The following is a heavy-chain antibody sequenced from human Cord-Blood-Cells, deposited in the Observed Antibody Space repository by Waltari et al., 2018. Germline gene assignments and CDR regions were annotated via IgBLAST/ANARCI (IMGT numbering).Heavy chain of an antibody. V-gene: IGHV4-34*01. Sequence: QVQLQQWGAGLLKPSETLSLTCAVYGGSFSGYYWSWIRQPPGKGLEWIGEINHSGSTNYNPSHKSRVTISVDTSKNQFSLKLSSGTAADTAVYYCARLNSGRGAFDIWGQGTMVTVSS. CDR1: GGSFSGYY. J-gene: IGHJ3*02. D-gene: IGHD3-10*01. CDR3: ARLNSGRGAFDI. CDR2: INHSGST.